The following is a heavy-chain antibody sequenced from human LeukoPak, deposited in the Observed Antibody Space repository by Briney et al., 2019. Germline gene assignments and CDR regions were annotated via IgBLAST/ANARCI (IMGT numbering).Heavy chain of an antibody. CDR3: ASGPVYCGGDCYFDY. CDR2: IIPIFGTA. CDR1: GYTFTSYG. Sequence: ASVKVSCKASGYTFTSYGISWVRQAPGQGLEWMGGIIPIFGTANYAQKFQGRVTITADKSTSTAYMELSSLRSEDTAVYYCASGPVYCGGDCYFDYWGQGTLVTVSS. V-gene: IGHV1-69*06. D-gene: IGHD2-21*02. J-gene: IGHJ4*02.